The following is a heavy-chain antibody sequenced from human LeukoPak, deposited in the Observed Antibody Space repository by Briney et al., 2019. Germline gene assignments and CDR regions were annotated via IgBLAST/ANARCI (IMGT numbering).Heavy chain of an antibody. V-gene: IGHV4-4*02. CDR3: ARRLSSRGPFDY. CDR1: GGSISSGNW. CDR2: IFHIEST. D-gene: IGHD2-2*01. Sequence: SETLSLTCAVSGGSISSGNWWTWVRQPPGKGLEWIGEIFHIESTNYNPSLKSRVTISVDTSKNQFSLKLSSVTAADTAVYYCARRLSSRGPFDYWGQGTLVTVSS. J-gene: IGHJ4*02.